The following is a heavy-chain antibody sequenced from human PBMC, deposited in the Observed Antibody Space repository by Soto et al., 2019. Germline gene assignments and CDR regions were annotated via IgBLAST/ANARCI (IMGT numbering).Heavy chain of an antibody. J-gene: IGHJ6*02. CDR3: ARTAAAGKYYYGVDV. CDR2: IYPGDSDT. D-gene: IGHD6-13*01. CDR1: GYSFSSYW. V-gene: IGHV5-51*01. Sequence: GESLKISCKGSGYSFSSYWNGWVRQMPGKGLEWMGIIYPGDSDTRYSPSFQGQVTISADKSISTAYLQWSSLKASDTAMYYCARTAAAGKYYYGVDVWGQGTTVTVSS.